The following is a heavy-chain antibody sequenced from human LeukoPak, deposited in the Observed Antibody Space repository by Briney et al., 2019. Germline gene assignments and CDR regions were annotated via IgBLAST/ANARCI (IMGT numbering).Heavy chain of an antibody. V-gene: IGHV4-59*01. J-gene: IGHJ6*02. Sequence: SETLSLTCTVSGGSISDYFWTWIRQPPGKGLEWIGYSGSTKYNPFLKSRVTISVDTSKSQFSLTPTSVTAADTAVYYCARTRRHYYGSGRNLTPWPAGMDVWGQGTTVTVS. D-gene: IGHD3-10*01. CDR3: ARTRRHYYGSGRNLTPWPAGMDV. CDR2: SGST. CDR1: GGSISDYF.